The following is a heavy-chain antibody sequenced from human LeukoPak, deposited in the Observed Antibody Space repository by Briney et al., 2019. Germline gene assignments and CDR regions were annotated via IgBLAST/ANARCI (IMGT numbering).Heavy chain of an antibody. CDR3: ARATLYYDFWRRGYYYYGMDV. CDR2: IYYSGST. CDR1: GGSISSYY. Sequence: PSETLSLTCTVSGGSISSYYWSWIRQPPGKGLEWIGYIYYSGSTNYNPSLKSRVTISVDTSKNQFSLKLSSVTAADTAVYHCARATLYYDFWRRGYYYYGMDVWGQGTTVTVSS. D-gene: IGHD3-3*01. V-gene: IGHV4-59*01. J-gene: IGHJ6*02.